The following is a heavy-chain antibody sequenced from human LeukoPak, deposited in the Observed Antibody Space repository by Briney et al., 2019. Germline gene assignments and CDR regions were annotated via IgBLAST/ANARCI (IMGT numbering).Heavy chain of an antibody. CDR1: GYTFTGYY. J-gene: IGHJ3*02. D-gene: IGHD2-8*02. V-gene: IGHV1-2*02. Sequence: GASVKVSCKASGYTFTGYYMHWGRQAPGQGLEWMGWINPNSGDTNYAQDFQGRVTMTRDTSISTAYMELSRLRYDDTAVYYCARDLAVFDAFDIWGQGTMVTVSS. CDR2: INPNSGDT. CDR3: ARDLAVFDAFDI.